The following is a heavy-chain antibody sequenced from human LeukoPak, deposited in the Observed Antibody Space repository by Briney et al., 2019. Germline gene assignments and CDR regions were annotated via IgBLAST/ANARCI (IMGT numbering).Heavy chain of an antibody. Sequence: GESLKISCKSSGYSFTSYWIAWVRQMPGKGLEWMGILYPGDSDTRYSPSFQGQVTISADRSITTAYLQWSSLKASDTAMYYCSRLYLPYTSAWYGSAFDIWGQGTMVTVSS. V-gene: IGHV5-51*01. CDR2: LYPGDSDT. J-gene: IGHJ3*02. D-gene: IGHD6-13*01. CDR3: SRLYLPYTSAWYGSAFDI. CDR1: GYSFTSYW.